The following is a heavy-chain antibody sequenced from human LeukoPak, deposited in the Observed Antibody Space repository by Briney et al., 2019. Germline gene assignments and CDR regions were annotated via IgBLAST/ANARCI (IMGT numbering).Heavy chain of an antibody. Sequence: ASVKVSCKASGYTFTSYDINWARQATGQGLEWMGWMNPNSGNTGHAQKFQGRVTMTRNTSISTAYMELSSLRSEDTAVYYCARFYGDYDAFDIWGQGTMVTVSS. V-gene: IGHV1-8*01. CDR1: GYTFTSYD. D-gene: IGHD4-17*01. CDR3: ARFYGDYDAFDI. CDR2: MNPNSGNT. J-gene: IGHJ3*02.